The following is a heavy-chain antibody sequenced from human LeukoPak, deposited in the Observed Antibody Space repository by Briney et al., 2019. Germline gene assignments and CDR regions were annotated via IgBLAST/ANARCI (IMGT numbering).Heavy chain of an antibody. CDR2: IYPGDSDT. CDR1: GYSFTNYW. D-gene: IGHD3/OR15-3a*01. CDR3: ARRTGAFWYFDL. Sequence: GESLKISCKTSGYSFTNYWIGWVRQMPDKGLEWMGIIYPGDSDTRYSPSFQGQVTISADKSISTAYLQWSSMKASDTAMYYCARRTGAFWYFDLWGRGTLVTVSS. V-gene: IGHV5-51*01. J-gene: IGHJ2*01.